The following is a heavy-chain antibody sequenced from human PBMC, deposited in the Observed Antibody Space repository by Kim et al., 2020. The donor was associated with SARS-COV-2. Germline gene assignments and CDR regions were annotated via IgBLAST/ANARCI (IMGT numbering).Heavy chain of an antibody. CDR2: IIPILGIA. CDR1: GGTFSSYA. D-gene: IGHD2-2*01. V-gene: IGHV1-69*04. J-gene: IGHJ6*03. Sequence: SVKVSCKASGGTFSSYAISWVRQAPGQGLEWMGRIIPILGIANYAQKFQGRVTITADKSTSTAYMELSSLRSEDTAVYYCASRNPFFQRQLLQRYYYYYMDVWGKGTTVTVSS. CDR3: ASRNPFFQRQLLQRYYYYYMDV.